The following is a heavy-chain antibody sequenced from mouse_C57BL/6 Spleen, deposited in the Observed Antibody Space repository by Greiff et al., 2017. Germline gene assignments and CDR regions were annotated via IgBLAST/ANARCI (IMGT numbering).Heavy chain of an antibody. V-gene: IGHV1-66*01. CDR2: IYPGSGNT. D-gene: IGHD1-1*01. Sequence: VQLQESGPELVKPGASVKISCKASGYSFTSYYIHWVKQRPGQGLEWIGWIYPGSGNTKYNEKFKGKATLTADTSSSTAYMQLSSLTSEDSAVYYCARSLIIPSSYFDYWGQGTTLTVSS. J-gene: IGHJ2*01. CDR1: GYSFTSYY. CDR3: ARSLIIPSSYFDY.